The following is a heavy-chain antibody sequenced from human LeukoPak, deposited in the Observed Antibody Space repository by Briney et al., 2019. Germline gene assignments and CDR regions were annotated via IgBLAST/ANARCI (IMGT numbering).Heavy chain of an antibody. CDR2: INPNSGGT. J-gene: IGHJ4*02. D-gene: IGHD3-9*01. CDR1: GYIFTDYY. V-gene: IGHV1-2*02. Sequence: ASVKVSCKASGYIFTDYYLHWVRQAPGQGLEWMGWINPNSGGTNFAQKFQGRVTMTRDTSISTAFMELSRLRSDDTAVYYCARDRYYRGISSDYWGQGTLVTVSS. CDR3: ARDRYYRGISSDY.